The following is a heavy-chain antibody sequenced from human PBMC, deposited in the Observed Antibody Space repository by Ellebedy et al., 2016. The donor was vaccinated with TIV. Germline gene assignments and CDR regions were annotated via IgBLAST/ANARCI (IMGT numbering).Heavy chain of an antibody. Sequence: PGGSLRLSCKGSGYSFTSYWIGWVRQMPGKGLEWMGIIYPGDSNIRYSPSFQGQVTISADKSINTAYLQWSSLKASDTAMYYCTRLVGSGGYHDYWGQGTLVTVSS. J-gene: IGHJ4*02. CDR2: IYPGDSNI. V-gene: IGHV5-51*01. CDR1: GYSFTSYW. CDR3: TRLVGSGGYHDY. D-gene: IGHD2-15*01.